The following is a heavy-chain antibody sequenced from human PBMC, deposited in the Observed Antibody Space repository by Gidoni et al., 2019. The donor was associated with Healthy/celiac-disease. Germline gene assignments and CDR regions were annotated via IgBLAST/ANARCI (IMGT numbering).Heavy chain of an antibody. Sequence: VQLVESGGGVVQPGRSLRLSCAASGFTFSTDVMHWVRQAPGKGLEWVAVISYDGSSKYYGDSVKGRFMISRDNSKNTLFLQMNSLRDEDTAVYYCARQLRAAGIRDAFHIWGQGTMVIVSS. D-gene: IGHD6-13*01. V-gene: IGHV3-30-3*01. CDR2: ISYDGSSK. J-gene: IGHJ3*02. CDR1: GFTFSTDV. CDR3: ARQLRAAGIRDAFHI.